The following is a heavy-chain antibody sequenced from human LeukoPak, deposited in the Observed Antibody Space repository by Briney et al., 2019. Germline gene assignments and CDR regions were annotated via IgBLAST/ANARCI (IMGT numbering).Heavy chain of an antibody. CDR2: ISSSGSTI. J-gene: IGHJ4*02. Sequence: PGGSLRLSCAASGFTFSDYYMSWIRQAPGKGREWVSYISSSGSTIYYADSVKGRFTISRDNAKNSLYLQMNSLRAEDTAVYYCARDPGPGYSGYGPYYFDYWGQGTLVTVSS. D-gene: IGHD5-12*01. CDR3: ARDPGPGYSGYGPYYFDY. CDR1: GFTFSDYY. V-gene: IGHV3-11*01.